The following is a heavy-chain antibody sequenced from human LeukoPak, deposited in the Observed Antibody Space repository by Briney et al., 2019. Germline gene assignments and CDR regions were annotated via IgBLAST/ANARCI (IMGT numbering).Heavy chain of an antibody. CDR2: IYKSGSS. V-gene: IGHV4-4*07. Sequence: PSETLSLTCSVSGGSISTYYRSWIRQSAGKGLEWLGRIYKSGSSNYNPSLKSRVSMSVDSSKNHFSLNLTSVTAEDTAVYYCARDECPLWSISCHRGFDPWGQGLLVTVSS. CDR1: GGSISTYY. CDR3: ARDECPLWSISCHRGFDP. J-gene: IGHJ5*02. D-gene: IGHD2-2*02.